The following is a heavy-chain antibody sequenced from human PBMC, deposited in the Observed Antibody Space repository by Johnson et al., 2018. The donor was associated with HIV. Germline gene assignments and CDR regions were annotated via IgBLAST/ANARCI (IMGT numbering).Heavy chain of an antibody. Sequence: MQLVESGGGLIHPGGSLRLSCAASRFTVSSNYMSWVRQAPGKGLEWVSVIYSGGSTYYADSVKGRFTISRDNSKNTLYLQMNRLRAKDTAVYYCAREDTAVVIKRAFDIWGQGTMVTVSS. V-gene: IGHV3-66*03. CDR1: RFTVSSNY. CDR3: AREDTAVVIKRAFDI. J-gene: IGHJ3*02. CDR2: IYSGGST. D-gene: IGHD5-18*01.